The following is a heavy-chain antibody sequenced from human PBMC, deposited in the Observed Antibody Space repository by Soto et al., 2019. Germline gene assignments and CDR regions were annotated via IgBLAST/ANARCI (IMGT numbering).Heavy chain of an antibody. J-gene: IGHJ4*02. CDR1: GFTFSIYG. CDR2: IWYDGSNK. Sequence: PGGSLRLSCAASGFTFSIYGMNWVRQAPGKGLEWVAVIWYDGSNKYYADSVKGRFTISRDNSKNTLYLQMNSLRAEDTAVYYCARGSTRLPMNYDFWSSSKYRYYFDYWGQGTLVTVSS. CDR3: ARGSTRLPMNYDFWSSSKYRYYFDY. D-gene: IGHD3-3*01. V-gene: IGHV3-33*01.